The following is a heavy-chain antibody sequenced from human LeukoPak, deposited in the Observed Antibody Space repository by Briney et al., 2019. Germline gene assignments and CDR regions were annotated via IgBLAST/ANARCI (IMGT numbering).Heavy chain of an antibody. Sequence: GESLKISCKGSGYSFTSYWIGWVRQVPGKGLEWMGIIYSGDSDTRYSPSFQGQVTISADKSISTAYLQWSSLKASDTAMYYCARTYYYDSSGYYTYYFDYWGQGTLVTVSS. CDR2: IYSGDSDT. D-gene: IGHD3-22*01. V-gene: IGHV5-51*01. CDR1: GYSFTSYW. CDR3: ARTYYYDSSGYYTYYFDY. J-gene: IGHJ4*02.